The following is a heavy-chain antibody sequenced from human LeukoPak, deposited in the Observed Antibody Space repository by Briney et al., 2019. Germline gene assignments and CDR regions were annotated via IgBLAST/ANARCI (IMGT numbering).Heavy chain of an antibody. D-gene: IGHD2-2*01. CDR2: IHTGGGT. V-gene: IGHV4-61*02. Sequence: SQTLSLTCTVSGGSGGSVSSGSYYWSWIRQPAGKGLEWIGLIHTGGGTKYNPSLKSRLTISRDTSKNQFSLKLTSVTAADTAVYYCARYCSSSSCYSDAFDYWGPGSLVSVSS. CDR1: GGSGGSVSSGSYY. J-gene: IGHJ4*02. CDR3: ARYCSSSSCYSDAFDY.